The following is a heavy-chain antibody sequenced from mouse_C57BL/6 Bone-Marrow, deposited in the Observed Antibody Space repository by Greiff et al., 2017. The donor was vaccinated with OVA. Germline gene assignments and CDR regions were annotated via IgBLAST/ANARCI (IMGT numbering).Heavy chain of an antibody. Sequence: EVQGVESGGGLVKPGGSLKLSCAASGFTFSSYAMFWVRQTPEKRLEWVATISDGGSYTYYPDNVKGRFTISRDNAKNNLYLQMSHLKSEDTAMYYCARDLGWLPFDYWGQGTTLTVSS. CDR2: ISDGGSYT. CDR1: GFTFSSYA. V-gene: IGHV5-4*01. D-gene: IGHD2-2*01. J-gene: IGHJ2*01. CDR3: ARDLGWLPFDY.